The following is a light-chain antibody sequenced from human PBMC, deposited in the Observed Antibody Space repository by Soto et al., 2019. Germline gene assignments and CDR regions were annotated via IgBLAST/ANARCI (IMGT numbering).Light chain of an antibody. J-gene: IGLJ2*01. Sequence: QSALTQPASVSGSPGQSITISCTKTSSDVGSYNFVSWYQQHPGKAPKLMIYEGSKRPSGVSNRFSGSKSGNTASLTISGLQAEDEADYYCCSYAGSVIFGGGTQLTVL. CDR1: SSDVGSYNF. V-gene: IGLV2-23*01. CDR3: CSYAGSVI. CDR2: EGS.